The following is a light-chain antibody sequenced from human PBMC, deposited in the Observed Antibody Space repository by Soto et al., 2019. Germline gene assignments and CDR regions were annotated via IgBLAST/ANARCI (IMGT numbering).Light chain of an antibody. CDR3: QQYIHDYS. CDR2: SAS. J-gene: IGKJ2*01. CDR1: QSVSTS. V-gene: IGKV3-15*01. Sequence: EVVMTQSPATLSVFPGERVTLSCRASQSVSTSIAWYQQKPGQAPRLLIYSASTRATGIPARFSGSGSGTEFALTISSLQSEDFAVYYCQQYIHDYSFGQGTELEIK.